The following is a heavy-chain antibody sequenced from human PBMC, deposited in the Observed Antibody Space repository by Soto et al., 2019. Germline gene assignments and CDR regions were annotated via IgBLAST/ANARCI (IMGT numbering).Heavy chain of an antibody. CDR1: GFTFSSYA. Sequence: EVQLLESGGGLVQPGGSLRLSCAASGFTFSSYAMSWVRQAPGKGLEWVSAISGSGGSTYYADSVKGRFTISRDNSKNTLYLQMNSLRAEDTAVYYCASHHCSSTSCYAVRYYYYGMDVWGQGTTVTVSS. J-gene: IGHJ6*02. D-gene: IGHD2-2*01. CDR2: ISGSGGST. V-gene: IGHV3-23*01. CDR3: ASHHCSSTSCYAVRYYYYGMDV.